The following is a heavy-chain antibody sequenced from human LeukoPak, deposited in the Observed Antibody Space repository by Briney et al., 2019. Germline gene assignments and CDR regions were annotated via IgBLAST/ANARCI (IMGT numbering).Heavy chain of an antibody. CDR1: GGTFSSYA. V-gene: IGHV1-69*01. CDR2: IIPIFGTA. D-gene: IGHD6-6*01. J-gene: IGHJ6*02. Sequence: GSSVKVSCKASGGTFSSYAISWVRQAPGQGLEWMGGIIPIFGTANYAQKFQGRVTITADESTSTAYMELSSLRSEDTAVYYCAREEGRISYSSSPYYYYGMDVWGQGTTVIVSS. CDR3: AREEGRISYSSSPYYYYGMDV.